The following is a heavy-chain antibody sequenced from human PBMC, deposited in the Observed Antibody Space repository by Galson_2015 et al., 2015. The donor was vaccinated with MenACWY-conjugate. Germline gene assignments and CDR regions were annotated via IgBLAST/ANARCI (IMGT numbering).Heavy chain of an antibody. V-gene: IGHV1-24*01. CDR3: TRYNSVIAAGRNFYQYGKDV. D-gene: IGHD6-13*01. J-gene: IGHJ6*02. Sequence: SVKVSCKVSGDILSELSIHWVRQAPGKGLEWMGGFDPEEGATVNAQKFQGRFTLTEDTSTDTAYMELSSLRSEDTAVYYCTRYNSVIAAGRNFYQYGKDVWGQGTTVTVSS. CDR1: GDILSELS. CDR2: FDPEEGAT.